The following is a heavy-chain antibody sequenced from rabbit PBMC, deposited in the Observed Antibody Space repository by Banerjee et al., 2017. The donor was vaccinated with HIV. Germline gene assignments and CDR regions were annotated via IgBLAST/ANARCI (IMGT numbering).Heavy chain of an antibody. Sequence: QSLEESGGDLVKPGGSLTLTCTASGFSFNDSYWICWVRQAPVTGLEWIACINAADDSKICYASWAKGRFTISKTSSTTVTLQMTSLTAADTATYFCARDLAGVVGWNLNLWGPGTLVTVS. CDR1: GFSFNDSYW. J-gene: IGHJ4*01. CDR3: ARDLAGVVGWNLNL. V-gene: IGHV1S40*01. CDR2: INAADDSKI. D-gene: IGHD4-1*01.